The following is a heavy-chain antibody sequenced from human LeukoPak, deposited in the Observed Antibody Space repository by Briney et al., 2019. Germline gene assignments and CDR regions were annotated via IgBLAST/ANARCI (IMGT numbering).Heavy chain of an antibody. CDR3: ATYNYDRSGYYRGVFDY. CDR2: IIPILGIA. Sequence: ASVKVSSKASGGTFSSYAISWVRQAPGQGLEWMGRIIPILGIANYAQKFQGRVTITADKSTSTAYMELSSLRSEDTAVYYCATYNYDRSGYYRGVFDYWGQGTLVTVSS. V-gene: IGHV1-69*04. J-gene: IGHJ4*02. CDR1: GGTFSSYA. D-gene: IGHD3-22*01.